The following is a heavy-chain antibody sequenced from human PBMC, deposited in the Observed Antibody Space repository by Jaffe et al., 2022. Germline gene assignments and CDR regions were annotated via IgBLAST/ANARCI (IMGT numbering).Heavy chain of an antibody. D-gene: IGHD3-10*01. CDR3: ARWFSSTMVLHYFDY. Sequence: EVQLVETGGGLIQPGGSLRLSCAASGFTVSNNYMNWVRQAPGKGLEWVSVIYSGGSTYYADSVKGRFTISRDNSKNTLYLQMNSLRVEDTAVYYCARWFSSTMVLHYFDYWGQGTLVTVSS. CDR2: IYSGGST. V-gene: IGHV3-53*02. J-gene: IGHJ4*02. CDR1: GFTVSNNY.